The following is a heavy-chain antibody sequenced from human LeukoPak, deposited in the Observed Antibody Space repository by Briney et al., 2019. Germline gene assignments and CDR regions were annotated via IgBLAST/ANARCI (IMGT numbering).Heavy chain of an antibody. D-gene: IGHD6-19*01. CDR2: INPTGGST. CDR3: ARPQRGGWYEAAYDI. Sequence: ASVKVSCKASRYTFTSYYMHWVRQAPGQGLEWMGMINPTGGSTTYAQKFQGRVTMTRDTSTSTVYMELSSLRSEDTAVYFCARPQRGGWYEAAYDIWGQGTMVTVSS. V-gene: IGHV1-46*01. CDR1: RYTFTSYY. J-gene: IGHJ3*02.